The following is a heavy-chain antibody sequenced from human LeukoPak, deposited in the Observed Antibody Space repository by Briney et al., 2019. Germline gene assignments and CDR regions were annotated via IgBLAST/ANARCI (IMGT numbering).Heavy chain of an antibody. CDR1: GGSISSGGYS. V-gene: IGHV4-30-2*01. Sequence: PSETLSLTCTVSGGSISSGGYSWSWIRQPPGKGLEWIGYIYHSGSTYYNPSLKSRVTISVDRSKNQFSLKLSSVTATDTAVYYCARSQWYYYDSSGPGAFDIWGQGTMVTVSS. CDR3: ARSQWYYYDSSGPGAFDI. J-gene: IGHJ3*02. D-gene: IGHD3-22*01. CDR2: IYHSGST.